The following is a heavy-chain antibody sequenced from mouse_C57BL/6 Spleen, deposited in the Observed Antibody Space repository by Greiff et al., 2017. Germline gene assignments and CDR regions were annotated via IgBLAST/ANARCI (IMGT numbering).Heavy chain of an antibody. CDR1: GYTFTSYW. D-gene: IGHD2-4*01. CDR3: ARRDYDYDEAWFAY. V-gene: IGHV1-61*01. Sequence: VQLQQPGAELVRPGSSVKLSCKASGYTFTSYWMDWVKQRPGQGLEWIGNIYPSDSETHYNQKFKDKATLTVDKSSSTAYMQLSSLTSEDSAVYYCARRDYDYDEAWFAYWGQGTLVTVSA. J-gene: IGHJ3*01. CDR2: IYPSDSET.